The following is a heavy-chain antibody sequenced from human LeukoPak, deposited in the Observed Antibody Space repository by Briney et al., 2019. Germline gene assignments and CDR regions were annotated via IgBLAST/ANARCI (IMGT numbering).Heavy chain of an antibody. V-gene: IGHV3-73*01. CDR3: TRRGYYCMDV. J-gene: IGHJ6*03. CDR2: IRSKANSYAT. CDR1: GFTFSGSA. Sequence: GGSLRLSCAASGFTFSGSAMHWVRQASGKGLEWVGRIRSKANSYATAYAASVKGRFTISRDDSKNTAYLQMNSLKTEDTAVYYCTRRGYYCMDVWGKGTTVTVSS.